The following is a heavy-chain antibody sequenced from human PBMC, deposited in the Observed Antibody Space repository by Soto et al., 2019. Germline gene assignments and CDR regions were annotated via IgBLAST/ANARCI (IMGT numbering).Heavy chain of an antibody. CDR1: GYTFTSYA. V-gene: IGHV1-3*01. D-gene: IGHD3-22*01. CDR3: ASSPDALYYDSSGYDN. Sequence: ASVKVSCKASGYTFTSYAMHWVRQAPGQRLEWMGWINAGNGNTKYSQKFQGRVTITRDTSASTAYMELSSLRSEDTAVYYCASSPDALYYDSSGYDNWGQGTLVTVSS. CDR2: INAGNGNT. J-gene: IGHJ4*02.